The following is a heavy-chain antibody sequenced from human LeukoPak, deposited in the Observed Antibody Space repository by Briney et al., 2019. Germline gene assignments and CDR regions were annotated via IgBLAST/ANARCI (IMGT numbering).Heavy chain of an antibody. V-gene: IGHV3-30*02. Sequence: GGSLRLSCAASGFTFSSYGMNWVRQAPGKGLEWVAFIRYDGSNKYYADSVKGRFTISRDNSKDTLYLQMNSLRAEDTAVYYCAKGSKEVLFTRDHYMDVWGKGTTVTISS. CDR2: IRYDGSNK. CDR3: AKGSKEVLFTRDHYMDV. D-gene: IGHD3-3*01. J-gene: IGHJ6*03. CDR1: GFTFSSYG.